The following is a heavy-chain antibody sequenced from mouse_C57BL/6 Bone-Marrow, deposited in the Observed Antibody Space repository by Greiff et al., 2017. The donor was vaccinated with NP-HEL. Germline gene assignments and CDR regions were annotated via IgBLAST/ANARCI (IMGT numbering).Heavy chain of an antibody. CDR1: GYAFTNYL. CDR2: INPGSGGT. J-gene: IGHJ1*03. Sequence: QVQLKQSGAELVRPGTSVKVSCKASGYAFTNYLIEWVKQRPGQGLEWIGVINPGSGGTNYNEKFKGKATLTADKSSSTAYMQLSSLTSEDSAVYFCARDDYYGSSYPSYWYFDVWGTGTTVTVSS. CDR3: ARDDYYGSSYPSYWYFDV. D-gene: IGHD1-1*01. V-gene: IGHV1-54*01.